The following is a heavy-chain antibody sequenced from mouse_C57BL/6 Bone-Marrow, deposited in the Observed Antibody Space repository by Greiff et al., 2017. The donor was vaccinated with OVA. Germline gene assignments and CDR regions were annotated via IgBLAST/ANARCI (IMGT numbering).Heavy chain of an antibody. V-gene: IGHV1-15*01. D-gene: IGHD3-3*01. CDR2: IDPETGGT. CDR3: KREDSRSHP. J-gene: IGHJ1*03. Sequence: VQLQESGAELVRPGASVTLSCKASGYTFTDYEMHWVKQTPVHGLEWIGAIDPETGGTAYNQKFKGKAILTADKSSSTAYMELRSLTSEDSAVFYLKREDSRSHPGGTGTTVTVSS. CDR1: GYTFTDYE.